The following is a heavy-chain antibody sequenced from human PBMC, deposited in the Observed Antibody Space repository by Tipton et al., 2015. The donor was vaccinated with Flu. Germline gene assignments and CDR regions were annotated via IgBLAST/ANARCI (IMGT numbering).Heavy chain of an antibody. V-gene: IGHV4-61*02. CDR2: IYTSGST. CDR1: GGSISSGSYY. J-gene: IGHJ4*02. Sequence: TLSLTCTVSGGSISSGSYYWSWIRQPAGKGLEWIGRIYTSGSTNYNPSLKSRVTISVDTSKKQFSLQLRSVTAADTAVYYCARDPSLGMPDYFDSWGQGTLVTASS. CDR3: ARDPSLGMPDYFDS. D-gene: IGHD2-2*01.